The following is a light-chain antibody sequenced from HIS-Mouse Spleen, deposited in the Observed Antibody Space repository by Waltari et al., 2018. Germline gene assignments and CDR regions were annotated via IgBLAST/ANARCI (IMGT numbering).Light chain of an antibody. J-gene: IGLJ2*01. CDR3: QSADSSGTYVV. V-gene: IGLV3-25*03. CDR1: ALPKQY. Sequence: SYELTQPPSVSVSPGRTARITCPGDALPKQYAYWYQQKPGQAPVLGIYKDSERPSGIPERFSGSSSGTTVTLTISGVQAEDEADYYCQSADSSGTYVVFGGGTKLTVL. CDR2: KDS.